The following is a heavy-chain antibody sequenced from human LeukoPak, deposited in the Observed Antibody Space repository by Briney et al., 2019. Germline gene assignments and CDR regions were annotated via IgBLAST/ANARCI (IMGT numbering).Heavy chain of an antibody. Sequence: SQTLSLTCTVSGGSISSGSYYWSWIRQPAGKGLEWIGRIYTSGSTNYNPSLKSRVTISVDTSKNQFSLKLNSVTAADTAVYYCARRSSSWYDYWGQGTLVTVSS. V-gene: IGHV4-61*02. D-gene: IGHD6-13*01. J-gene: IGHJ4*02. CDR3: ARRSSSWYDY. CDR2: IYTSGST. CDR1: GGSISSGSYY.